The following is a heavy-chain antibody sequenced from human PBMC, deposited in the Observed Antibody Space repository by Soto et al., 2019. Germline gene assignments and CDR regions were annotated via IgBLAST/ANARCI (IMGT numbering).Heavy chain of an antibody. CDR3: ARDLLPRYSFSGFDP. V-gene: IGHV1-3*04. D-gene: IGHD6-13*01. CDR2: INTGSGNT. Sequence: QVQLVQSGAEVKKPGASVKVSCKASGYTFTSYAVHWVRQAPGQRHEWMGWINTGSGNTKYSQNFQGRVTMTRDTFASTAYMELSSLRSEDTAVYYCARDLLPRYSFSGFDPWGQGTLVTVSS. J-gene: IGHJ5*02. CDR1: GYTFTSYA.